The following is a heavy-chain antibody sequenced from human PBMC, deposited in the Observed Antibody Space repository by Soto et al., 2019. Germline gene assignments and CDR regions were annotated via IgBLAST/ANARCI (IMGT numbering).Heavy chain of an antibody. J-gene: IGHJ5*02. Sequence: QVQLVQSGAEVKKPGASLKVSCKASGYTFANMHWVRQAPGQRLEWMGWINAGNGDTKYSQKFQGRVTITRDTSANTAYMELYSLRSEDTAVYYCASDSGYAGSWGQGTLVTISS. CDR2: INAGNGDT. V-gene: IGHV1-3*01. CDR1: GYTFAN. CDR3: ASDSGYAGS. D-gene: IGHD5-12*01.